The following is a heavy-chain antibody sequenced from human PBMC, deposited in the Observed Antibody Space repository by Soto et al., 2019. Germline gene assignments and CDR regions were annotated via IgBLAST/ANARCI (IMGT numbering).Heavy chain of an antibody. CDR3: ARDPPYYYDSSGPFDY. D-gene: IGHD3-22*01. V-gene: IGHV1-3*01. Sequence: ASVKVSCKASGYTFTSYAMHWVRQAPGQRLEWMGWINAGNGNTKYSQKFQGRVTITRDTSASTAYMELSSLRSEDTAVYYCARDPPYYYDSSGPFDYWGQGTLVTVSS. CDR2: INAGNGNT. CDR1: GYTFTSYA. J-gene: IGHJ4*02.